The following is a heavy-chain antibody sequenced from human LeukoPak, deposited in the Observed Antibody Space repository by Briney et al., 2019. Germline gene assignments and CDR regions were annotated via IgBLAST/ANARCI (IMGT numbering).Heavy chain of an antibody. CDR1: GDSMSNHY. D-gene: IGHD6-13*01. V-gene: IGHV4-59*11. Sequence: SETLSHTCSVPGDSMSNHYWSWIRQPPGEGLEWIGYIYYSGNTYYTPSLKRRVTISLDTPKNQFSLKLNSVPAADTARSYFPTRPGGSTWYGVFDYWSRGTVVTVSA. J-gene: IGHJ4*02. CDR2: IYYSGNT. CDR3: PTRPGGSTWYGVFDY.